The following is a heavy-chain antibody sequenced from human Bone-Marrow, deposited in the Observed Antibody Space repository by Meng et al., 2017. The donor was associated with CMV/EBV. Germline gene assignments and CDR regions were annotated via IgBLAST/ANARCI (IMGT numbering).Heavy chain of an antibody. Sequence: GESLKISCAASGFTFSSYAMHWVRQAPGKGLEWVAVTSYDGSNKYYADSVKGRFTISRDNSKNTLYLQMNSLRAEDTAVYYCAKDGFAGDPRYYGMDVWGQGTTVTVSS. D-gene: IGHD4-17*01. CDR3: AKDGFAGDPRYYGMDV. V-gene: IGHV3-30-3*01. CDR2: TSYDGSNK. CDR1: GFTFSSYA. J-gene: IGHJ6*02.